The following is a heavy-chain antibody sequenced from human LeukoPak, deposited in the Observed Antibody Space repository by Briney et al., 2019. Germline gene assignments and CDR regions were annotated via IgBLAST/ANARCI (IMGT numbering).Heavy chain of an antibody. CDR1: GFTFSSYS. V-gene: IGHV3-33*06. Sequence: PGGSLRLSCAASGFTFSSYSMNWVGQAPGKGLEWVALIWYDGSNKYYADSVKGRFTISRDNSKNTLYLQMNSLRAEDTAVYYCAKGTGHYYYYMDVWGKGTTVTVSS. J-gene: IGHJ6*03. CDR3: AKGTGHYYYYMDV. CDR2: IWYDGSNK. D-gene: IGHD1-14*01.